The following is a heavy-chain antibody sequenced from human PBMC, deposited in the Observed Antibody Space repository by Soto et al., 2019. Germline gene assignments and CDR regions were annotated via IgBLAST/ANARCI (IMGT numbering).Heavy chain of an antibody. CDR3: ARANYDILTGSTPVGYSYYGMDV. Sequence: SVKVSCKASGGTFSSYAISWVRQAPGQGLEWMGGIIPIFGTANYAQKFQGRVTITADESTSTAYMELSSLRSEDTAVYYCARANYDILTGSTPVGYSYYGMDVWGQGTTVTVS. D-gene: IGHD3-9*01. J-gene: IGHJ6*02. V-gene: IGHV1-69*13. CDR1: GGTFSSYA. CDR2: IIPIFGTA.